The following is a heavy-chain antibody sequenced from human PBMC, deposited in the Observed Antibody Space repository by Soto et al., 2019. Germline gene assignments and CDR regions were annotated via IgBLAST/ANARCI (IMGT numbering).Heavy chain of an antibody. CDR1: GGSISSYY. CDR2: IYYSGST. V-gene: IGHV4-59*01. Sequence: SETLSLTCTVSGGSISSYYWSWIRQPPGKGLEWIGYIYYSGSTNYNPSLKSRVTISVDTSKNQFSLKLSSVTAADTAVYYCARDQYYYDSSGYYWGPLFDYWGQGTLVTVSS. CDR3: ARDQYYYDSSGYYWGPLFDY. D-gene: IGHD3-22*01. J-gene: IGHJ4*02.